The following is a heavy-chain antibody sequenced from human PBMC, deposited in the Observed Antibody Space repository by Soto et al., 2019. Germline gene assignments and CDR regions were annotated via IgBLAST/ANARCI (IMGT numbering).Heavy chain of an antibody. D-gene: IGHD3-22*01. V-gene: IGHV4-61*01. J-gene: IGHJ4*01. Sequence: PSETLSLTCTVSGASVSSGSHYWSWIRQPPGKGLEWIGYIYSSGSTNYNPSLKSRVTISVDTSKNQFSLKLSSVTAADTAVYYCAREEKDSLDSRWSHDYWGQGTLVTVSS. CDR1: GASVSSGSHY. CDR3: AREEKDSLDSRWSHDY. CDR2: IYSSGST.